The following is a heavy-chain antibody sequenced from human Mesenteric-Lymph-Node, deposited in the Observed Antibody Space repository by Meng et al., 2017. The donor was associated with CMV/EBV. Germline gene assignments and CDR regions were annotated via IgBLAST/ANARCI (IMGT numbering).Heavy chain of an antibody. Sequence: ASVKVSCKASGYTFSDYYVNWVRQAPGQGLEWMAITNPSGSSTVYAQKFQGGATMTRDTSTSTVYMELTSLRSEDTAVYYCARGDDSSGYYSFGIDYWGQGTLVTVSS. CDR1: GYTFSDYY. CDR2: TNPSGSST. D-gene: IGHD3-22*01. CDR3: ARGDDSSGYYSFGIDY. V-gene: IGHV1-46*01. J-gene: IGHJ4*02.